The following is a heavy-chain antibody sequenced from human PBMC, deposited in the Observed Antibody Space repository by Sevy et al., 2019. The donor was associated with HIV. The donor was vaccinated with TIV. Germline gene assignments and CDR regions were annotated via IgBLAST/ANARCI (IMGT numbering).Heavy chain of an antibody. V-gene: IGHV3-21*01. Sequence: KQWGSLRLSCTASGLIFSSHTMNWVRQAPGKGLEWVSSISTASSFIYYADSVQGRFTISRDNARKSLYLQMNNLRVEDTAIYYCTRVGLGECSGTNCSPNDFWGQGTLVTVSS. CDR1: GLIFSSHT. CDR2: ISTASSFI. CDR3: TRVGLGECSGTNCSPNDF. D-gene: IGHD2-2*01. J-gene: IGHJ4*02.